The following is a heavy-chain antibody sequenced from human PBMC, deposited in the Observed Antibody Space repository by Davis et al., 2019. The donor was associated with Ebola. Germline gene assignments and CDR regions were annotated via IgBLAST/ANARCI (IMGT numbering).Heavy chain of an antibody. V-gene: IGHV3-23*01. Sequence: GESLKISCAASGFTFSSYAMSWVRQAPGKGLEWVSAISISGGSTYYADSVKGRFTISRDNSKNTLYLQMNSLRAEDTAVYYCAKNLGIQLWTYYYYGMDVWGQGTTVTVSS. J-gene: IGHJ6*02. CDR2: ISISGGST. D-gene: IGHD5-18*01. CDR3: AKNLGIQLWTYYYYGMDV. CDR1: GFTFSSYA.